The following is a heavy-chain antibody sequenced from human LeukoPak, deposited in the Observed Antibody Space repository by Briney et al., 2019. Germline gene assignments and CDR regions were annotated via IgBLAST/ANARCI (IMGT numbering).Heavy chain of an antibody. J-gene: IGHJ4*02. V-gene: IGHV3-23*01. CDR3: ARARWLVHPYFDY. D-gene: IGHD6-19*01. CDR2: LSGGGEST. Sequence: PGGSLRLSCAASGFTFSSYAMSWVRQAPGKGLEWVSALSGGGESTFYADSVKGRFTISRDNSKNTLYLQMNSLRAEDTAVYYCARARWLVHPYFDYWGQGTLVTVSS. CDR1: GFTFSSYA.